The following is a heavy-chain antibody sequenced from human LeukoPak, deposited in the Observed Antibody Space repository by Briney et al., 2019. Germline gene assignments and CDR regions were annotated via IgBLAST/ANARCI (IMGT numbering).Heavy chain of an antibody. V-gene: IGHV1-69*04. CDR2: IIPTLGIP. CDR3: ATEAIVVVTARDYWYFDL. J-gene: IGHJ2*01. CDR1: GGTFSSYA. Sequence: SVKVSCKASGGTFSSYAISWVRQAPGQGLEWMGRIIPTLGIPNYAQKFQGRVTITADKSTTTAYMELSSLRSEDTAVYYCATEAIVVVTARDYWYFDLWGRGTLVTVSS. D-gene: IGHD2-21*02.